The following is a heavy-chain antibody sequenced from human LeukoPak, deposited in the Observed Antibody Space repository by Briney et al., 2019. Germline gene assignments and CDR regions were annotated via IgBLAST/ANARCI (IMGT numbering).Heavy chain of an antibody. D-gene: IGHD1-1*01. CDR3: ARQAGFRTGTTGVCCAFDI. J-gene: IGHJ3*02. CDR1: GYSFTSYW. V-gene: IGHV5-51*01. Sequence: GESLNISCQGSGYSFTSYWIGWVRQLPGKGLEWIGIIYPGDCETKYSPSVQGQVTISADNSISTAYLQWSSLKAADTAMYYCARQAGFRTGTTGVCCAFDIWGQGTMVTVSS. CDR2: IYPGDCET.